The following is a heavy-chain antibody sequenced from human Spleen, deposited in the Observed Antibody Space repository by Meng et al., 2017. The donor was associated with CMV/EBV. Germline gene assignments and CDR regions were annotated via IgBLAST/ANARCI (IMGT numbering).Heavy chain of an antibody. Sequence: SVKGRFTVSRDNAKNLLYLQMNTLRAEDTALYFCSRPHDYWGQGTLVTVSS. V-gene: IGHV3-21*06. J-gene: IGHJ4*02. CDR3: SRPHDY.